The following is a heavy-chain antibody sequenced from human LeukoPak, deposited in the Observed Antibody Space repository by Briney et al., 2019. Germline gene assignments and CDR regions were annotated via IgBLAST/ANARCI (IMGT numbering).Heavy chain of an antibody. CDR1: GFTFSSYE. V-gene: IGHV3-48*03. D-gene: IGHD3-3*01. CDR2: ISSSGSTI. Sequence: GGSLRLSCAASGFTFSSYEMNWVRQAPGKGLEWVSYISSSGSTIYYADSVKGRFTISRDNAKNSLYLQMNGLRAEDTAVYYCAKAGNGFGFDYWGQGTLVTVSS. CDR3: AKAGNGFGFDY. J-gene: IGHJ4*02.